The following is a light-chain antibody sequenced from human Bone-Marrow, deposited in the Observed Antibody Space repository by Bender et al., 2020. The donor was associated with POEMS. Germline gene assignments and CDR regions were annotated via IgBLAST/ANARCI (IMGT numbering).Light chain of an antibody. CDR1: NSDIGSYDY. Sequence: QSALTQPASVSGSPGQSITISCTGTNSDIGSYDYVSWYQQHPGKAPKLIIYDVIYRPSGFFNRFSASRSGNRASLTISGLQAQDEADYYCSVYTDNSGWVFGGGTQLTVL. CDR2: DVI. CDR3: SVYTDNSGWV. V-gene: IGLV2-14*03. J-gene: IGLJ3*02.